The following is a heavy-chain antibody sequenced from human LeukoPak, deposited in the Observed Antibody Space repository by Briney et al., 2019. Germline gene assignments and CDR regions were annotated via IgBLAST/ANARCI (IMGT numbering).Heavy chain of an antibody. Sequence: ASVKVSCKASGYTFTSYGISWVRQAPGQGLEWMGWISAYNGNTNYAQKLQGRVTMTTDTSTSTAYMELRSLRSGDTAVYYCARDGARYSSSFYWFDPWGQGTLVTVSS. J-gene: IGHJ5*02. CDR1: GYTFTSYG. D-gene: IGHD6-13*01. CDR2: ISAYNGNT. CDR3: ARDGARYSSSFYWFDP. V-gene: IGHV1-18*01.